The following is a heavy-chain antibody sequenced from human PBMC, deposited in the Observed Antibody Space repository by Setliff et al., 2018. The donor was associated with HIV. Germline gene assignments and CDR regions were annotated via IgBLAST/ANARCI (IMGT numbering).Heavy chain of an antibody. CDR1: GGSFSGNY. CDR2: VYYTGKT. CDR3: ARDLASNSNCFEP. Sequence: PSETLSLTCAVYGGSFSGNYWSWIRQHPGKGLEWIGYVYYTGKTYYNPSLESRISMSVDTSKNQFSLKLTSVTAADTAIYYCARDLASNSNCFEPWGQGTQVTVSS. V-gene: IGHV4-31*02. J-gene: IGHJ5*02. D-gene: IGHD4-4*01.